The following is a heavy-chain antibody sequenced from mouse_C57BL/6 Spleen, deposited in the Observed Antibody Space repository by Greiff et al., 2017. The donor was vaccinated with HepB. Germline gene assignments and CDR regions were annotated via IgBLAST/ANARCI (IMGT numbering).Heavy chain of an antibody. V-gene: IGHV5-16*01. CDR2: INYDGSST. J-gene: IGHJ2*01. CDR3: ARGKNFDY. CDR1: GFTFSDYY. Sequence: EVMLVESEGGLVQPGSSMKLSCTASGFTFSDYYMAWVRQVPEKGLEWVANINYDGSSTYYLDSLKSRFIISRDNAKNILYLQMSSLKSEDTATYYCARGKNFDYWGQGTTLTVSS.